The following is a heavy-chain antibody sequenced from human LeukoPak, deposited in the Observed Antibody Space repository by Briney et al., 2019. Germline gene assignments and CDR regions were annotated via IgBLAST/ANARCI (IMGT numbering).Heavy chain of an antibody. CDR2: ISSSSSYI. Sequence: PGGSLRLSCAASGFTFSSYSMNWVRQAPGKGLEWVSSISSSSSYIYYADSVKSRFTISRDNAKNSLYLQMNSLRAEDTAVYYCARDSSSPYYYYGMDVWGQGTTVTVSS. CDR1: GFTFSSYS. CDR3: ARDSSSPYYYYGMDV. J-gene: IGHJ6*02. V-gene: IGHV3-21*01. D-gene: IGHD2-15*01.